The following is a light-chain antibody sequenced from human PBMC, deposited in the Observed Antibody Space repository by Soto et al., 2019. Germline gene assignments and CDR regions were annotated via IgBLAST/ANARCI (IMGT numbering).Light chain of an antibody. J-gene: IGKJ4*01. CDR1: QGVSTW. CDR2: ATS. Sequence: DIQLTQSPYSLAASVGDRVTITCRASQGVSTWLAWHQQKPEKAPKSLVYATSKLQSGVPSRFNGTGSGTEFTLTISSLQPEDVATYFCQQSNTYPLTFGGGTKVEIK. V-gene: IGKV1D-16*01. CDR3: QQSNTYPLT.